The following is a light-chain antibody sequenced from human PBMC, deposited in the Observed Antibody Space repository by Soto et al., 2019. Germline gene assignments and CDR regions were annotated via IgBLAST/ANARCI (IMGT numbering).Light chain of an antibody. J-gene: IGKJ4*01. CDR1: QDISNY. V-gene: IGKV1-33*01. CDR2: DAS. Sequence: DIQMTQTASSLSASVGDRVTITCQASQDISNYLNWYQQKPGKAPKLLIYDASNLETGVPSRFSGSGSGTDFTFTIRSLQPEDIATYYCQQYDNLLTVGGGTKVELK. CDR3: QQYDNLLT.